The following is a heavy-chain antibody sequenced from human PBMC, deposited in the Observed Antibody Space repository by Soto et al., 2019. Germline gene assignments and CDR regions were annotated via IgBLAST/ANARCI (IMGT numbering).Heavy chain of an antibody. J-gene: IGHJ6*02. Sequence: GASVKVSCKASGYTFTSYDINWVRQATGQGLEWMGWMNPSSGNTGYAQKFQGRVTMTRNTSISTAYMELSSLRSEDTAVYYCASFYASTKDYYYYYGMDVWGQGTTVTVSS. D-gene: IGHD2-2*01. CDR2: MNPSSGNT. V-gene: IGHV1-8*01. CDR3: ASFYASTKDYYYYYGMDV. CDR1: GYTFTSYD.